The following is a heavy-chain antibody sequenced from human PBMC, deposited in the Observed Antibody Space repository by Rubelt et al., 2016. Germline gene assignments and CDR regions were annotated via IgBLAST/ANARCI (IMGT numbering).Heavy chain of an antibody. J-gene: IGHJ6*02. Sequence: QLQLQESGPGLVKPSETLSLTCTVSGGSISSSSYYWGWIRQPPGKGLEWIGSIYYSGSTYYNPSLKSRVTISVEPSKNSCSRKLGAVTAAETAVYYCARQYNVWGQGTTVTVSS. CDR1: GGSISSSSYY. V-gene: IGHV4-39*01. CDR2: IYYSGST. D-gene: IGHD1-1*01. CDR3: ARQYNV.